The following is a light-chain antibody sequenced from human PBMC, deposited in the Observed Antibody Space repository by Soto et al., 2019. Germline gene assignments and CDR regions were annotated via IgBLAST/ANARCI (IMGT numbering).Light chain of an antibody. CDR1: QSVKSN. Sequence: EVVLTQSPATLSESPGERGTLSCRASQSVKSNLAWYQQKPGQAPRLLIYDASNRATGIPARFSGSGSGTEFTLTISSLQSEDFAIYYCQQYHIWLTFGGGTKVDIK. CDR2: DAS. CDR3: QQYHIWLT. J-gene: IGKJ4*01. V-gene: IGKV3-15*01.